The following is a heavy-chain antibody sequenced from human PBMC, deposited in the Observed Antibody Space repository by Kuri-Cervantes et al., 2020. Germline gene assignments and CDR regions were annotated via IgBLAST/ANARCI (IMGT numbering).Heavy chain of an antibody. D-gene: IGHD3-10*01. Sequence: ASVKVSCKASGYTFTGYYMHWVRQAPGQGLEWMGWINPNSGGTNYAQKFQGRVTVNRDTSISTAYMELSRLRSDDTAVYYCARVKPHITMVRGVTLQYYYYYGMDVWGQGTTVTVSS. CDR1: GYTFTGYY. CDR2: INPNSGGT. CDR3: ARVKPHITMVRGVTLQYYYYYGMDV. V-gene: IGHV1-2*02. J-gene: IGHJ6*02.